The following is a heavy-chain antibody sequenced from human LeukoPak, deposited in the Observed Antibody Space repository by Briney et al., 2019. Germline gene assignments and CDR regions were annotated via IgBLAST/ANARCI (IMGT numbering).Heavy chain of an antibody. Sequence: GGSLRLSCAASGFTFSSYGMHWVRQAPGKGLEWVAFIRYDGSNKYYADSVKGRFTISRDNSQNTLYLQMNSLRAEDTAVYYCAKEDCGGDCRSYYFDYWGQGTLVTVSS. D-gene: IGHD2-21*01. CDR3: AKEDCGGDCRSYYFDY. CDR2: IRYDGSNK. V-gene: IGHV3-30*02. J-gene: IGHJ4*02. CDR1: GFTFSSYG.